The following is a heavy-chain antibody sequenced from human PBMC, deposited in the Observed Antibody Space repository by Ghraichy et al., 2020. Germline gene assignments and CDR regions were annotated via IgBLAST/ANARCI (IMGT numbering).Heavy chain of an antibody. CDR3: AKGLFVEQWLGTFDY. D-gene: IGHD6-19*01. V-gene: IGHV3-30*18. CDR1: GFTFSSYG. CDR2: ISYDGSNK. J-gene: IGHJ4*02. Sequence: GGSLRLSCAASGFTFSSYGMHWVRQAPGKGLEWVAVISYDGSNKYYADSVKGRFTISRDNSKNTLYLQMNSLRAYDTAVYYCAKGLFVEQWLGTFDYWGQGTLVTVSS.